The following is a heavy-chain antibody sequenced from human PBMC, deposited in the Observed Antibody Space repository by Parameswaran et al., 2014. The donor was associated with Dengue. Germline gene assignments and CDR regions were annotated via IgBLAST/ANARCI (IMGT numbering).Heavy chain of an antibody. D-gene: IGHD3-22*01. CDR3: THDSSGYYSGAFDY. V-gene: IGHV3-15*07. J-gene: IGHJ4*02. Sequence: VRQAPGKGLEWVGRIKSKTDGGTTDYAAPVKGRFTISRDDSKNTLYLQMNSLKTEDTAVYYCTHDSSGYYSGAFDYWGQGTLVTVSS. CDR2: IKSKTDGGTT.